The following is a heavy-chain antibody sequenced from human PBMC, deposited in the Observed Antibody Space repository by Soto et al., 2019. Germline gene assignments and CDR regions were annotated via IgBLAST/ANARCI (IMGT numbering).Heavy chain of an antibody. V-gene: IGHV1-18*01. CDR1: GYTFTNSG. CDR3: ARDRGITTFGVYSMYYYGMDV. J-gene: IGHJ6*02. D-gene: IGHD3-3*01. Sequence: GASVKVSCKASGYTFTNSGISWVRQAPGQGLEWMGWISTDNGNTNYAQHLKGRVSMTTDTSTSTAYMDLRSLRSDDTAVYYCARDRGITTFGVYSMYYYGMDVWGQGTTVTVSS. CDR2: ISTDNGNT.